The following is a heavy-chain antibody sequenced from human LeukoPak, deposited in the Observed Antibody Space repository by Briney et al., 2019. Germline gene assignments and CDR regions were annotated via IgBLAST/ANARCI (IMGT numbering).Heavy chain of an antibody. CDR3: ATEYSSGWCSGSFGDY. CDR2: ISSSSSYI. Sequence: GGSLRLSCAASGFTFSSYSMNWVRQAPGKGLEWVSSISSSSSYIYYADSVKGRFTISRDNAKNSLYLQMNSLRAEDTAVYYCATEYSSGWCSGSFGDYWGQGTLVTVSS. J-gene: IGHJ4*02. CDR1: GFTFSSYS. D-gene: IGHD6-19*01. V-gene: IGHV3-21*01.